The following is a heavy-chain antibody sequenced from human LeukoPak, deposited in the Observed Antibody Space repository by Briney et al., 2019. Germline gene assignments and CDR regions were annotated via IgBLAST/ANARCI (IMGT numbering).Heavy chain of an antibody. J-gene: IGHJ3*02. V-gene: IGHV3-30*03. Sequence: PGGSLRLSCAASGSTFSSYGMHWVRQAPGKGLEWVAVISYDGSNKYYADSVKGRFTISRDNSKNTLYLQMNSLRAEDTAVYYCARWYAFDIWGQGTMVTVSS. CDR1: GSTFSSYG. D-gene: IGHD6-13*01. CDR2: ISYDGSNK. CDR3: ARWYAFDI.